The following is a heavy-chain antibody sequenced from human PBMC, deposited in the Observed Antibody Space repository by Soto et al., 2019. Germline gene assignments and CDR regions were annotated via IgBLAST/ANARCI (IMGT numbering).Heavy chain of an antibody. CDR3: AIEMSAAGTGWFDP. Sequence: QVQLVQSGAEVKKPGASVKVSCKASGYTFTSYDINWVRQATGQGLEWMGWMNPNSGNTGYAQKFQGRVTMTRNTSISTAYMELSSLRSEVTSVYYCAIEMSAAGTGWFDPWVQGTLVTVSS. D-gene: IGHD6-13*01. CDR2: MNPNSGNT. V-gene: IGHV1-8*01. CDR1: GYTFTSYD. J-gene: IGHJ5*02.